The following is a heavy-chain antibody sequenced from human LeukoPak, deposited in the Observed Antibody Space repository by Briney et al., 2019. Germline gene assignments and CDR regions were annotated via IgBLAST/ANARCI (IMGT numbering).Heavy chain of an antibody. CDR3: ARGRYKYPFDY. CDR1: GGSFSGYY. J-gene: IGHJ4*02. CDR2: INHSGST. V-gene: IGHV4-34*01. D-gene: IGHD3-16*02. Sequence: SETLSLTCAVYGGSFSGYYWSWIRQPPGKGLEWIGEINHSGSTNYSPSLKSRVTISVDTSKNQFSLKLSSVTAADTAVYYCARGRYKYPFDYWGQGTLVTVSS.